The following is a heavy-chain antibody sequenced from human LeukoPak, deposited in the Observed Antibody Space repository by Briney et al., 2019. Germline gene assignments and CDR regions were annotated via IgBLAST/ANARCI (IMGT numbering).Heavy chain of an antibody. Sequence: PGRSLRLSCAASGFTFSNYGMHWVRQAPGKGLEWVAVISYDGSNKYYADSVKGRFTISRDNSKNTLYLQMNSLRAEDTAVYYCARERITMIVFRDAFDIWGQGTMVTVSS. CDR3: ARERITMIVFRDAFDI. CDR2: ISYDGSNK. V-gene: IGHV3-30*03. CDR1: GFTFSNYG. D-gene: IGHD3-22*01. J-gene: IGHJ3*02.